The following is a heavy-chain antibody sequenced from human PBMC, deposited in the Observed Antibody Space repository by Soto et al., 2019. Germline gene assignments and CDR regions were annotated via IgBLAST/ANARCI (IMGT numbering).Heavy chain of an antibody. D-gene: IGHD1-7*01. CDR3: AKVYNWNYDDYYYYGMDV. V-gene: IGHV3-23*01. CDR2: ISGSGGST. CDR1: GFTFSSYA. Sequence: GGSLRLSCAASGFTFSSYAMSWVRQAPGKGLEWVSAISGSGGSTYYADSVKGRFTISRDNSKNTLYLQMNSLRAEDTAVYYCAKVYNWNYDDYYYYGMDVWGQGTTVTVS. J-gene: IGHJ6*02.